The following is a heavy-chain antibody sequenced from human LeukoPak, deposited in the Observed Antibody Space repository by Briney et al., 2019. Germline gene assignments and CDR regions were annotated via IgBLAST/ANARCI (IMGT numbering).Heavy chain of an antibody. J-gene: IGHJ5*02. CDR2: IYYSGST. Sequence: SQTLSLTCTVSGGSISSGDYYWSWIRQPPGKVLEWIGYIYYSGSTYYNPSLKSRVTISVDTSKNHFSLKLSSVTAADTAVYYCAVLGYCSSNSCSPTRFDPWGQGTLVTVSS. V-gene: IGHV4-30-4*08. D-gene: IGHD2-2*01. CDR3: AVLGYCSSNSCSPTRFDP. CDR1: GGSISSGDYY.